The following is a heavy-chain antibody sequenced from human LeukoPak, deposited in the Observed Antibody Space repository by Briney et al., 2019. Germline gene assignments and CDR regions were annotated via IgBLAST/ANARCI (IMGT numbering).Heavy chain of an antibody. J-gene: IGHJ6*02. Sequence: GASVTVSCTASGYTFTSYYMHWVRQAPGQGLEWMGIINPSGGSTSYAQKFQGRVTMTRDTSTSTVYMELSSLRSEDTAVYYCARGAVGIVVVPAAMSNYGMDVWGQGTTVTVSS. D-gene: IGHD2-2*01. CDR1: GYTFTSYY. CDR3: ARGAVGIVVVPAAMSNYGMDV. CDR2: INPSGGST. V-gene: IGHV1-46*01.